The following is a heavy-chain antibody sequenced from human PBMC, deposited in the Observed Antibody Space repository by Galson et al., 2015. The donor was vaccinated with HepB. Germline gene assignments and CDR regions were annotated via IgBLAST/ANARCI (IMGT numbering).Heavy chain of an antibody. J-gene: IGHJ4*02. D-gene: IGHD3-22*01. CDR3: ARDEYFYNRSGYYQKMDY. V-gene: IGHV4-59*01. CDR2: IYYSGTT. CDR1: GGSISDSY. Sequence: SETLSLTCTVSGGSISDSYWSWIRQSPGKGLESIGYIYYSGTTTYNPSLKSRVTISIDTSKNQFSLNLKSVTAADTAVYYCARDEYFYNRSGYYQKMDYWGQGILVTVSS.